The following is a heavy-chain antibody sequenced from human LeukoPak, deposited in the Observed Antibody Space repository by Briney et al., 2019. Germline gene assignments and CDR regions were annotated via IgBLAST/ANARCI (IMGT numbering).Heavy chain of an antibody. V-gene: IGHV4-4*07. J-gene: IGHJ4*02. D-gene: IGHD3-10*01. Sequence: PSETLSLICTVSGGSISNFYWSWIRQPAGEGLEWIGRFYTSETTNYNPSLKSRVTMSVDTSKNQFSLKLSSVTAADTAVYYCARGFYSGSYYNYFDYWGQGTLVTVSS. CDR3: ARGFYSGSYYNYFDY. CDR1: GGSISNFY. CDR2: FYTSETT.